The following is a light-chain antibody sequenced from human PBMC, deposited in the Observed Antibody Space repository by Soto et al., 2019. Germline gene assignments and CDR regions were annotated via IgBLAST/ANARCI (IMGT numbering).Light chain of an antibody. J-gene: IGKJ5*01. V-gene: IGKV1D-12*01. CDR3: QEANSFPIT. Sequence: DIQMTQSPSSVSASVGDRVSITCRARQGIGAWLAWYQQKPGKAPKLLIYAASSLQSGVPSRFSGSGFGTDFTLTISSLQPEDYATYYCQEANSFPITFGQGTRLEIK. CDR2: AAS. CDR1: QGIGAW.